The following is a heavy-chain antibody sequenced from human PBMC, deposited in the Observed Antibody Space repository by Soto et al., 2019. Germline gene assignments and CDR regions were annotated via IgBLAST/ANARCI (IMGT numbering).Heavy chain of an antibody. Sequence: ASVKVSCKASGYTFTSYGISWVRQAPGQGLEWMGWISAYNGNTNSAQKLQGRVTMTTDTSTSTAYKELRSLRSDDTAVYYCAREDTWFDHWGQGTLVTVSS. J-gene: IGHJ5*02. CDR2: ISAYNGNT. CDR3: AREDTWFDH. V-gene: IGHV1-18*01. D-gene: IGHD5-18*01. CDR1: GYTFTSYG.